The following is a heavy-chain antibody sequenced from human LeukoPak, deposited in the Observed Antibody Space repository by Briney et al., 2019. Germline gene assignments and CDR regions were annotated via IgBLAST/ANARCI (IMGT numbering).Heavy chain of an antibody. D-gene: IGHD4-17*01. J-gene: IGHJ4*02. Sequence: PGGSLRLSCAASGFTFSSYEMNWVRQAPGKGLEWVSYISSSGSTIYYADSVKGRFTISRDNSKNTLYLQMNSLRAEDTAVYYCAKGNTVTPDYWGQGTLVTVSS. CDR3: AKGNTVTPDY. V-gene: IGHV3-48*03. CDR1: GFTFSSYE. CDR2: ISSSGSTI.